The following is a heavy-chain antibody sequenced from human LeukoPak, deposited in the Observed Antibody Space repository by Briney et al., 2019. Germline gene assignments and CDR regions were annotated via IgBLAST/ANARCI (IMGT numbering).Heavy chain of an antibody. J-gene: IGHJ5*02. D-gene: IGHD5-12*01. CDR2: IIPIFGTA. CDR1: GGTFISYA. V-gene: IGHV1-69*05. CDR3: ARDNSMGDSAWWFDP. Sequence: VKVSCKASGGTFISYAISWVRQAPGQGLEWMGGIIPIFGTANYVQKFQGGVTMTRDMATSTDYMEVNSMRSEDTAVYYCARDNSMGDSAWWFDPWGQGTLVTVSS.